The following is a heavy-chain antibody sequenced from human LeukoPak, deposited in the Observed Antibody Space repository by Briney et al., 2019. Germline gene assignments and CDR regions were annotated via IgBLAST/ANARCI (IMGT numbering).Heavy chain of an antibody. J-gene: IGHJ6*02. CDR1: GGSISSGDYY. D-gene: IGHD1-1*01. CDR3: ARHGTSSYYYDAMDV. CDR2: IYYSGST. V-gene: IGHV4-30-4*01. Sequence: PSQTLSLTCTVSGGSISSGDYYWSWIRQPPGKGLEWIGYIYYSGSTYYNPSLKSRVTISVDTSKNQFSLKLSSVTAADTAVYYCARHGTSSYYYDAMDVWGQGTTVTVSS.